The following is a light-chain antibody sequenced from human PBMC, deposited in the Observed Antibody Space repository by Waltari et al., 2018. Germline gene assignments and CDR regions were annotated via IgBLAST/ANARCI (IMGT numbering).Light chain of an antibody. J-gene: IGLJ1*01. V-gene: IGLV1-40*01. CDR1: RPKIGAGSG. CDR2: DNT. Sequence: QSVLTQPPSLSGPPGQRVTISCTGSRPKIGAGSGVQRYQQFPGTAPKLLIYDNTNRPSGVPARFSGSKSGTSASLAITGLQAEDEADYYCQSYDSSLRGFYVFGTGTKVTV. CDR3: QSYDSSLRGFYV.